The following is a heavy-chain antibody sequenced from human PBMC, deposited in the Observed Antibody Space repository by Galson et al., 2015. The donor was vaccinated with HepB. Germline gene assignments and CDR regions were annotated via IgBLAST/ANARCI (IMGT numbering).Heavy chain of an antibody. CDR2: IIPILGIA. CDR1: GGTFSSYT. J-gene: IGHJ4*02. CDR3: ARDYIAAAGRLRTSTDYDY. V-gene: IGHV1-69*04. D-gene: IGHD6-13*01. Sequence: SVKVSCKASGGTFSSYTISWVRQAPGQGLEWMGRIIPILGIANYAQKFQGRVTITADKSTSTAYMELSSLRSEDTAVYYCARDYIAAAGRLRTSTDYDYWGQGTLVTVSS.